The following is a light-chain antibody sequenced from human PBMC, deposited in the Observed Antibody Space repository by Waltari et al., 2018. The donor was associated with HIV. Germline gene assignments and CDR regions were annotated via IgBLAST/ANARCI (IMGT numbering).Light chain of an antibody. CDR3: AAWDANAVV. V-gene: IGLV3-1*01. CDR2: EDS. J-gene: IGLJ2*01. Sequence: SYEVTQPPSVSVSPGQTVVLSCSGDTLDDKYACWFRQRTGQSPVLIVYEDSTRPSRISERFPGSNSGSTATLTMRATQDSEEDEYYCAAWDANAVVFGGGTKLT. CDR1: TLDDKY.